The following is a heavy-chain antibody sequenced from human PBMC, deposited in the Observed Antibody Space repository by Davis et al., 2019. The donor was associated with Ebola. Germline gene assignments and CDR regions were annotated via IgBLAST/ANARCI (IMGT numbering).Heavy chain of an antibody. D-gene: IGHD5-18*01. CDR2: ISYDGSNK. CDR1: GFTFTNHW. Sequence: GESLKISCAASGFTFTNHWMSWVRQAPGKGLEWVAIISYDGSNKYYADSVKGRFTISRDNSKYMLYLQMSGLRAEDTAVYYCAREDTAMADFDCWGQGTLVTVSS. V-gene: IGHV3-30*03. CDR3: AREDTAMADFDC. J-gene: IGHJ4*02.